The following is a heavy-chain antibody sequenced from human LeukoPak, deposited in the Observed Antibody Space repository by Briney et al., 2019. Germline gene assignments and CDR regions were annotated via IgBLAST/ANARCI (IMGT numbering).Heavy chain of an antibody. CDR1: GFTVSSNS. CDR2: IYSDNT. CDR3: ARRAGAYSHPYDY. D-gene: IGHD4/OR15-4a*01. Sequence: GGSLRLPCTVSGFTVSSNSMSWVRQAPGKGLEWVSFIYSDNTHYSDYVRGRFTISRDNSKNTLYLQMNSLRAEDTAVYYCARRAGAYSHPYDYWGQGTLVTVSS. V-gene: IGHV3-53*01. J-gene: IGHJ4*02.